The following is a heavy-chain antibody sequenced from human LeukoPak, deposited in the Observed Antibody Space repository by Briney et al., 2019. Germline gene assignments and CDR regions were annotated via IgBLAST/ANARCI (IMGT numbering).Heavy chain of an antibody. V-gene: IGHV3-21*05. CDR1: GFNFSSYS. Sequence: GGSLRLSCEGSGFNFSSYSMNWVRQAPGKGLEWVSLIYSGGSTYYADSVKGRFTISRDNAKNSLYLQMNSLRAEDTAVYYCARVMRGSYGPNYYYYMDVWGKGTTVTVSS. CDR2: IYSGGST. CDR3: ARVMRGSYGPNYYYYMDV. J-gene: IGHJ6*03. D-gene: IGHD1-26*01.